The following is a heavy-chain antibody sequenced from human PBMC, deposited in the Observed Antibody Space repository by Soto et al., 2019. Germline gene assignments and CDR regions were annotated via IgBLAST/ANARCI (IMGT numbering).Heavy chain of an antibody. CDR1: GGTFSSYA. J-gene: IGHJ6*02. CDR3: AREVRCSSTSCYEPPCPTSYYYYGMDV. D-gene: IGHD2-2*01. CDR2: IIPIFGTA. Sequence: QVQLVQSGAEVKKPGSSVKVSCTASGGTFSSYAISWVRQAPGQGLEWMGGIIPIFGTANYAQKFQGRVTITADESMSTAYMELSSLRSEDTAVHYCAREVRCSSTSCYEPPCPTSYYYYGMDVWGQGTTVTVSS. V-gene: IGHV1-69*01.